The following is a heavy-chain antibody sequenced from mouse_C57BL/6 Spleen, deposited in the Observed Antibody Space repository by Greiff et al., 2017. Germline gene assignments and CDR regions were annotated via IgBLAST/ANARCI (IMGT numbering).Heavy chain of an antibody. CDR1: GFSLTSYG. V-gene: IGHV2-2*01. D-gene: IGHD1-2*01. CDR2: IWSGGST. CDR3: ARSDYGGYFDD. Sequence: VQLQESGPGLVQPSQSLSITCTVSGFSLTSYGVHWVRQSPGKGLEWLGVIWSGGSTDYNAAFISRLSISKDNSKSQVFFKMNSLQADDTAIYYCARSDYGGYFDDWGQGTTLTVSS. J-gene: IGHJ2*01.